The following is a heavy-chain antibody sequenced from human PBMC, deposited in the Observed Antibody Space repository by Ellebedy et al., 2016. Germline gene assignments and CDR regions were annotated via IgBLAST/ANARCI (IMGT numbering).Heavy chain of an antibody. D-gene: IGHD3-10*01. CDR3: ARARPLWFGEY. J-gene: IGHJ4*02. Sequence: SETLSLXCTVSGGSVSSGSYYWSWIRQPPGKGLEWIGYIYYSGSTYYNPSLKSRVTISVDTSKNQFSLKLSSVTAADTAVYYCARARPLWFGEYWGQGTLVTVSS. CDR2: IYYSGST. CDR1: GGSVSSGSYY. V-gene: IGHV4-30-4*08.